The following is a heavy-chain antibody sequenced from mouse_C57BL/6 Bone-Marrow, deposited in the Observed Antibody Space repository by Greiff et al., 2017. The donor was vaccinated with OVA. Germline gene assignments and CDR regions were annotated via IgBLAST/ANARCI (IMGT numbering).Heavy chain of an antibody. CDR2: ITPSSGYT. CDR1: GYTFTSYW. D-gene: IGHD3-2*02. CDR3: ARSGDSSGYVPDY. V-gene: IGHV1-7*01. J-gene: IGHJ2*01. Sequence: QVQLQQSGAELAKPGASVKLSCKASGYTFTSYWMHWVKQRPGQGLEWIGYITPSSGYTKYNQKFKDKATLTADTSSSTAYMQLSSLTYEDSAVYYCARSGDSSGYVPDYWGQGTTLTVSS.